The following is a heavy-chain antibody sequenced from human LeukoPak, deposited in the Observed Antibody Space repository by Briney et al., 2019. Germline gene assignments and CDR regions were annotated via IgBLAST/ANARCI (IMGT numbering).Heavy chain of an antibody. D-gene: IGHD3-22*01. CDR1: GFTFNNYA. J-gene: IGHJ5*02. V-gene: IGHV3-23*01. CDR3: ARDLPYDTSVYIAQDWFDP. CDR2: ITINGGRT. Sequence: GGSLRLSCAASGFTFNNYAMNWVRQAPGKGLEWVSGITINGGRTYYADSVKGRFTISRDNSKSTLYLQMNSLRAEDTAMYYCARDLPYDTSVYIAQDWFDPWGQGTLVTVSS.